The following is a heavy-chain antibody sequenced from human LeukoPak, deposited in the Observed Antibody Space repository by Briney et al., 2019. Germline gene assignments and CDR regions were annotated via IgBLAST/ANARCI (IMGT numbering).Heavy chain of an antibody. CDR2: FHYSGSS. CDR3: ARQVTFGYAYAYYFDY. Sequence: PSETLSLTCTVSGGSISSTYYYWGWIRQPPGKGLEWIGNFHYSGSSSYNPSLKSRVTISVDTSKNQFSLRLSSVTAADTAVYYCARQVTFGYAYAYYFDYWGQGTLVTVSS. D-gene: IGHD3-16*01. V-gene: IGHV4-39*01. CDR1: GGSISSTYYY. J-gene: IGHJ4*02.